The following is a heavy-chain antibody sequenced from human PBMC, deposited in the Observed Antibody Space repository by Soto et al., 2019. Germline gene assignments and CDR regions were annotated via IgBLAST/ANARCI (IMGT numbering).Heavy chain of an antibody. CDR1: GFTFSSYS. CDR2: ISSSSSYI. CDR3: ARVDLYCSGGSCVVYYYYGMDV. D-gene: IGHD2-15*01. Sequence: PGGSLRLSCAASGFTFSSYSMNWVRQAPGKGLEWVSSISSSSSYIYYADSVKGRFTISRDNAKNSLYLQMNSLRAEDTAVYYCARVDLYCSGGSCVVYYYYGMDVWGQGTTVTVSS. J-gene: IGHJ6*02. V-gene: IGHV3-21*01.